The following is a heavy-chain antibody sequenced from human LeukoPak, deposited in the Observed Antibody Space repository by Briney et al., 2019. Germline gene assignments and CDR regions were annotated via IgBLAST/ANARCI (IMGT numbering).Heavy chain of an antibody. D-gene: IGHD6-19*01. CDR2: IWYDGTKK. CDR3: ARDPRQWLAGFDY. CDR1: GFSFSSYA. J-gene: IGHJ4*02. Sequence: GGSLRLSCAASGFSFSSYAMHWVRQAPGKGLEWVAVIWYDGTKKYYEDSVKGRFTISRDNSKNTLYLQMKSLRAEDTAVYYCARDPRQWLAGFDYWGQGTLVTVPS. V-gene: IGHV3-33*01.